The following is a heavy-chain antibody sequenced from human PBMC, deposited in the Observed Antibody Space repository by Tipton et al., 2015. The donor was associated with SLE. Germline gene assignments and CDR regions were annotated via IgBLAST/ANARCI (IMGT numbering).Heavy chain of an antibody. CDR1: GGSFSGYY. D-gene: IGHD3-10*01. V-gene: IGHV4-34*01. Sequence: TLSLTCAVYGGSFSGYYWSWIRQPPGKGLEWIGEINHSGSTNYNPSLKSRVTISVDTSKNQFSLKLSSVTAADTAVYYCARAMAQGGAIDYWGQGTLVTVSS. CDR3: ARAMAQGGAIDY. CDR2: INHSGST. J-gene: IGHJ4*02.